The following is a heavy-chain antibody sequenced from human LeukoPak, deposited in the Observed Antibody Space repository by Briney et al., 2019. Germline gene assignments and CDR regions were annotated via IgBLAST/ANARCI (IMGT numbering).Heavy chain of an antibody. V-gene: IGHV3-23*01. J-gene: IGHJ5*02. D-gene: IGHD3-10*01. CDR1: GFTFSSYA. Sequence: GGSLRLSCAASGFTFSSYAMSWVRQAPGKGLEWVSAISGSGGSTYYADSVKGRFTTSRDNSKKALYLQMNSLRAEDTAVYYCAKDHHAFRGFDPWGQGTLVTVSS. CDR2: ISGSGGST. CDR3: AKDHHAFRGFDP.